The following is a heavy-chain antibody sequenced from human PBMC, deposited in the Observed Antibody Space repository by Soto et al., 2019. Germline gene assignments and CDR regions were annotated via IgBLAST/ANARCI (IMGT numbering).Heavy chain of an antibody. Sequence: QVQLQESGPGLVKPSQTLSLTCTVSGGSISSGDYYWSWIRQPPGKGLEWHGYIYYRGSTYYNPSFKSRVTISGDSCKNQFSPKLSSVTAADTAVYYCGRGGTIFGVVNHWGQGTLVTVS. D-gene: IGHD3-3*01. V-gene: IGHV4-30-4*01. CDR3: GRGGTIFGVVNH. CDR2: IYYRGST. CDR1: GGSISSGDYY. J-gene: IGHJ5*02.